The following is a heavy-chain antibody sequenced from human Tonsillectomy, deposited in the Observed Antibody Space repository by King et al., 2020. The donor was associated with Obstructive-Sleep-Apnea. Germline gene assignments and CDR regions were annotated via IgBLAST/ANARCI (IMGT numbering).Heavy chain of an antibody. CDR1: GFTFSNYW. Sequence: VQLVESGGGLVQPGGSLRLSCAASGFTFSNYWMSLVRQTPGNGLEWVANIKQDGSEKYSVDSVKGRFTISRDHAQNSLYLQMNSLRAVDTSVYYCARSLRQTGGLFQKIFDYWGQGTLVTVSS. CDR3: ARSLRQTGGLFQKIFDY. D-gene: IGHD2-21*01. CDR2: IKQDGSEK. V-gene: IGHV3-7*01. J-gene: IGHJ4*02.